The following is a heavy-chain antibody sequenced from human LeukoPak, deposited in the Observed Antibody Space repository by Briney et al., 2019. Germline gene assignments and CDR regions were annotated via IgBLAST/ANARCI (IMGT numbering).Heavy chain of an antibody. CDR1: GGSISSYY. Sequence: SETLSLTCTVSGGSISSYYWSWIRQPPGKGLEWIGYIYYSGSTNYNPSLKSRVTISVDTSKNQFSLKLSAVTAADTAVYYCARGVVAANTENFDYWGQGTLVTVSS. D-gene: IGHD5-12*01. CDR2: IYYSGST. V-gene: IGHV4-59*01. J-gene: IGHJ4*02. CDR3: ARGVVAANTENFDY.